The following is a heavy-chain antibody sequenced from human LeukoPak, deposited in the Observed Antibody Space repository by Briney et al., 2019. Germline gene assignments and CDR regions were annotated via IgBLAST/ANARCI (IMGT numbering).Heavy chain of an antibody. J-gene: IGHJ5*02. Sequence: SETLSLTCTVSGGSISSSSYYWGWIRQPPGKGLGWIGSIYYSGTAYYNSSLSSRVTMSVDTSKNQFSLKLSSVTAADTAVYFCARLEQAVAGSRWLDPWGQGTLVTVSS. V-gene: IGHV4-39*01. CDR3: ARLEQAVAGSRWLDP. CDR2: IYYSGTA. D-gene: IGHD6-19*01. CDR1: GGSISSSSYY.